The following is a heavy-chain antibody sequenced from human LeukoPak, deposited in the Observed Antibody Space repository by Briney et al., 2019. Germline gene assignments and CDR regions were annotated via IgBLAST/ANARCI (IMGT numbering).Heavy chain of an antibody. J-gene: IGHJ4*02. CDR3: ARGQSLNDY. CDR1: GYTLTNYG. Sequence: ASVTASRKASGYTLTNYGINGVRQPPAQGVEWMGWINHKSGGANYAENFQGRVTMTRDTSSRTAYMELSRLRYDDTALYYCARGQSLNDYWGEGTLVTVSS. CDR2: INHKSGGA. V-gene: IGHV1-2*02.